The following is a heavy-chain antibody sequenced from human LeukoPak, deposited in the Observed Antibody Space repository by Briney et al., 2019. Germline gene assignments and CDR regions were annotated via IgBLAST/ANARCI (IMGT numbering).Heavy chain of an antibody. CDR3: ATGITGTTCFDY. Sequence: GGSLRLSCAASGFTFSSYAMHRVRQAPGKGLEWVAVISYDGSNKYYADSVKGRFTISRDNSKNTLYLQMNSLRAEDTAVYYCATGITGTTCFDYWGQGTLVTVSS. CDR1: GFTFSSYA. J-gene: IGHJ4*02. CDR2: ISYDGSNK. V-gene: IGHV3-30-3*01. D-gene: IGHD1-7*01.